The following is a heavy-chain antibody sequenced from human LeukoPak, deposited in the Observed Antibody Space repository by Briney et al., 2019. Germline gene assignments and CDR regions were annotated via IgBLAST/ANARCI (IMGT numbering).Heavy chain of an antibody. CDR1: GFTFSSYA. CDR3: AREKEWLLIDY. D-gene: IGHD3-3*01. V-gene: IGHV3-7*01. J-gene: IGHJ4*02. Sequence: QTGGSLRLSCAASGFTFSSYAMSWVRQAPGKGLEWVANIKQDGSEKYYVDSVKGRFTISRDNAKNSLYLQMNSLRAEDTAVYYCAREKEWLLIDYWGQGTLVTVSS. CDR2: IKQDGSEK.